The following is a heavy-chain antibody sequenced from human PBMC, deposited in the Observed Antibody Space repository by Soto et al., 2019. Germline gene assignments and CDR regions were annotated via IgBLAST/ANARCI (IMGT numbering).Heavy chain of an antibody. CDR1: GYNFTNHW. J-gene: IGHJ4*01. V-gene: IGHV5-51*01. CDR2: IFPGDSDT. CDR3: ARGYCTSISCYSTFNY. D-gene: IGHD2-2*01. Sequence: PGESLKISCKGSGYNFTNHWIGWVRQMPGKGLEWMGVIFPGDSDTRYSPSFQGQVTISADKSISTASLQWSSLRASDTAMYYCARGYCTSISCYSTFNYWGLGTLVTVSS.